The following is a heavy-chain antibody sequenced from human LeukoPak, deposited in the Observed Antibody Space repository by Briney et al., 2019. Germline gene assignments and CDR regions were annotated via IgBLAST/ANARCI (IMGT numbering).Heavy chain of an antibody. CDR3: ARVVAVTGTPVYYMDV. V-gene: IGHV1-2*02. CDR1: GYIFTAYY. CDR2: INPNSGGT. D-gene: IGHD6-19*01. J-gene: IGHJ6*03. Sequence: ASVTVSCMASGYIFTAYYMHWVRQAPGQGLEWMGWINPNSGGTNYAQKFQGRVTMTRDTSISTAYMDLNRLRSDDTAVYYCARVVAVTGTPVYYMDVWGKGTTVTVSS.